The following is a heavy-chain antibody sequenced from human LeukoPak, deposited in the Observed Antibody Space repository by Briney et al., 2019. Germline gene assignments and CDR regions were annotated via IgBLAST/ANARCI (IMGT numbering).Heavy chain of an antibody. CDR1: GGSISTYY. J-gene: IGHJ4*02. Sequence: SETLSLTCTVSGGSISTYYWSWIRQPPGKGLEWIGYIYYSGSTNHNPSLKSRVTISVDTSKNQLSLKLTSVLAADTAVYYCARGKDYYDTSGYPTFHYWGQGTLVTVSS. CDR2: IYYSGST. V-gene: IGHV4-59*01. CDR3: ARGKDYYDTSGYPTFHY. D-gene: IGHD3-22*01.